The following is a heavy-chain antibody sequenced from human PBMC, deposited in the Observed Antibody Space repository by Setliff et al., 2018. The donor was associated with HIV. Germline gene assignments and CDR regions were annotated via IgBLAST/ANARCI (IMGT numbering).Heavy chain of an antibody. CDR2: MSYSGST. V-gene: IGHV4-31*03. CDR3: ARSPMDPPPYWWFDP. D-gene: IGHD2-15*01. Sequence: PSETLSLTCTVSGGSITSDGYFWTWIRQHPGKGLEWIGYMSYSGSTYYNPSLKSRVTIPGDTSKNQFSLKLSSVTAADTAVYYCARSPMDPPPYWWFDPWSQGTLVTVSS. J-gene: IGHJ5*02. CDR1: GGSITSDGYF.